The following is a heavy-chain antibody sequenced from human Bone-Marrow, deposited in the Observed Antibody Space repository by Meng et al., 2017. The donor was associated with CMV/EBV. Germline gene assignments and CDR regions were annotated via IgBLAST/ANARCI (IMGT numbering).Heavy chain of an antibody. CDR2: IIPIFGTA. J-gene: IGHJ6*02. CDR3: ARDLRDIVVVPAARGGMDV. CDR1: GGTFSSYA. D-gene: IGHD2-2*01. V-gene: IGHV1-69*05. Sequence: SVKVSCKASGGTFSSYAISRVRQAPGQGLEWMGGIIPIFGTANYAQKFQGRVTITTDESTSTAYRELSSLRSEDTAVYYCARDLRDIVVVPAARGGMDVWGQGTTVTVSS.